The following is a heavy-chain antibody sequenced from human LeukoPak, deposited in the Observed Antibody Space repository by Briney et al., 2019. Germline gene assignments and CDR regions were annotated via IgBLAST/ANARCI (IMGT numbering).Heavy chain of an antibody. Sequence: ASVKVSCKASGYTFTSYYMHWVRQAPGQGLEWMGIINPSGGNTGYAQKFQGRVTMTRNTSISTAYMELSSLRSEDTAVYYCARWELSNYYYYMDVWGKGTTVTISS. CDR3: ARWELSNYYYYMDV. V-gene: IGHV1-46*01. CDR1: GYTFTSYY. J-gene: IGHJ6*03. D-gene: IGHD1-26*01. CDR2: INPSGGNT.